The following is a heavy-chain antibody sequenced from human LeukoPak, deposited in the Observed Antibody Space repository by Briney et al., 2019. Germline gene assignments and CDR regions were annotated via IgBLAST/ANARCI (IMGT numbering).Heavy chain of an antibody. Sequence: SETLSLTCAVYGGSFSGYYWSWIRQLPGKGLEWIGEINHSGSTNYNPSLKSRVTISVDTSKNQFSLKLSSVTAADTAVYYCARRFMGFDPWGQGTLVTVSS. CDR1: GGSFSGYY. CDR2: INHSGST. J-gene: IGHJ5*02. CDR3: ARRFMGFDP. D-gene: IGHD3-10*01. V-gene: IGHV4-34*01.